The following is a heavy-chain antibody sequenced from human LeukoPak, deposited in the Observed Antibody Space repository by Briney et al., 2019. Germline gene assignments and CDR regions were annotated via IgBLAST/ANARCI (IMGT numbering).Heavy chain of an antibody. V-gene: IGHV1-2*02. CDR3: ASLYPSDWYGNN. J-gene: IGHJ4*02. CDR2: INPAGGGT. D-gene: IGHD6-19*01. Sequence: ASVKVSRTGSSDTFTGFYLHWVRQPPGQGLEGMGCINPAGGGTNSAEPFQGRVTLTRDTSISTAYLELSRLRLDDTAVYYCASLYPSDWYGNNWGQGSLVIVSP. CDR1: SDTFTGFY.